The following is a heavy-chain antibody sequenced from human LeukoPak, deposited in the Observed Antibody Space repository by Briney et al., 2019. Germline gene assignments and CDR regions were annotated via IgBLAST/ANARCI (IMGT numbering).Heavy chain of an antibody. CDR3: ASNGGSTPPSYYYYYYYMDV. CDR2: ISGSSGST. D-gene: IGHD3-16*01. Sequence: TGGSLRLSCAASGFTFSSYAMSWVLQAPAKGLEWVSAISGSSGSTYYADSVKGRFTISGDNSKNTLYLQMNSLRAEDTAVYYCASNGGSTPPSYYYYYYYMDVWGKGTTVTVSS. V-gene: IGHV3-23*01. CDR1: GFTFSSYA. J-gene: IGHJ6*03.